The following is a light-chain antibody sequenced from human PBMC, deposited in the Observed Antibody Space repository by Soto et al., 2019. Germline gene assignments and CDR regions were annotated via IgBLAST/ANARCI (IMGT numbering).Light chain of an antibody. J-gene: IGKJ5*01. CDR2: DAS. CDR3: QQSGSSPIT. Sequence: SPGPLSFAPGESTPLFCRASQSVSRSYLAWYQQKPGLAPRLIIYDASTRATGIPDRFSGSGSGTDFTLTISRLEPEDFAVYYCQQSGSSPITFGQGTRLEIK. V-gene: IGKV3D-20*01. CDR1: QSVSRSY.